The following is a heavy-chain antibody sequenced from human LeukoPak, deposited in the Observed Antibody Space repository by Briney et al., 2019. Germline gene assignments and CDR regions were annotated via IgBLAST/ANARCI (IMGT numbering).Heavy chain of an antibody. J-gene: IGHJ4*02. CDR3: VRDQENIGYCSSTSCRAFDY. Sequence: SQTLSLTCAISGDSVSSNSAAWNWIRQSPSRGLEWLGRTYYRSKWYNDYAVSVKSRITINPDTSKNQFSLQLNSVTPEDTAVYYCVRDQENIGYCSSTSCRAFDYWGQGTLVTVSS. CDR2: TYYRSKWYN. CDR1: GDSVSSNSAA. D-gene: IGHD2-2*01. V-gene: IGHV6-1*01.